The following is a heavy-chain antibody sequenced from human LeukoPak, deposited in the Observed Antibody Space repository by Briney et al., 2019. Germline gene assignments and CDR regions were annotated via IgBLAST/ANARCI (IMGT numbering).Heavy chain of an antibody. CDR2: IIPILGIA. CDR3: ASGGLTNYYDSSGYYSHYYYYGMDV. D-gene: IGHD3-22*01. CDR1: GGTFSSSA. V-gene: IGHV1-69*04. Sequence: ASVKVSCKASGGTFSSSAISWVRQAPGQGLEWMGRIIPILGIANYAQKFQGRVTITADKSTSTAYMELSSLRSEDTAVYYCASGGLTNYYDSSGYYSHYYYYGMDVWGQGTTVTVSS. J-gene: IGHJ6*02.